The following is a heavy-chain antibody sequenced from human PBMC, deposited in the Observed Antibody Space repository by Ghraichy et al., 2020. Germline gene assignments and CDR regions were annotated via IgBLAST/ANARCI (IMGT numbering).Heavy chain of an antibody. Sequence: GGSLRLSCAASGFTFSNYAMGWVRQAPGKGLEWVSGISASGGSSYYADSVDGRLTISRDNSDNPLHLQMDSLRAEDTAVYYCARGLDRSGYYYNRALDIWGQGTMVTVSS. D-gene: IGHD3-22*01. J-gene: IGHJ3*02. CDR3: ARGLDRSGYYYNRALDI. CDR2: ISASGGSS. CDR1: GFTFSNYA. V-gene: IGHV3-23*01.